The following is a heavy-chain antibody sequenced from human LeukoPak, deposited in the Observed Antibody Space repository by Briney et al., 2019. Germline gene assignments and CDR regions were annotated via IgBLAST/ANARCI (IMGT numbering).Heavy chain of an antibody. Sequence: VASATVSCKASGYTFTSYDINWVRQAPGQGLEWMGWMNPNSGNTGYAQKFQGRVTMTRNTSISTAYMELSSLRSEDTAVYYCARGGGYDYVWGSYRYEAYYYYYMDVWGKGTTVTVSS. CDR3: ARGGGYDYVWGSYRYEAYYYYYMDV. CDR1: GYTFTSYD. V-gene: IGHV1-8*01. D-gene: IGHD3-16*02. CDR2: MNPNSGNT. J-gene: IGHJ6*03.